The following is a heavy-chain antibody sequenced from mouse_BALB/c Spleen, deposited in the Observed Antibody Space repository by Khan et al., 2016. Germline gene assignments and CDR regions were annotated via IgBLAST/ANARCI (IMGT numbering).Heavy chain of an antibody. CDR1: GFTFSDFW. CDR3: VRYNDY. Sequence: DVQLLETGGGLVQPGGSRGLSCEGSGFTFSDFWMSWVRQTPGKTLEWIGDINADGSAINYAPSIQDRFPFFRDNDNNPLYLQMNNLRSEDTATYFCVRYNDYWGQGTTLTVSS. V-gene: IGHV11-2*02. J-gene: IGHJ2*01. CDR2: INADGSAI.